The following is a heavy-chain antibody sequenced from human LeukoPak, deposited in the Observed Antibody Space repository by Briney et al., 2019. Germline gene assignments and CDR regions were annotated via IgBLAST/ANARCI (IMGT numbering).Heavy chain of an antibody. V-gene: IGHV3-23*01. CDR1: GVTSSSYA. D-gene: IGHD6-13*01. Sequence: GGSLRLSCAASGVTSSSYALNWVRQAPGKGLEWVATVSGSGDRMYHADSVKGRFTITRDNSKHTISLQKNSLRGEDAALFYCAKGAAAPGFDFWGQGALVSV. J-gene: IGHJ4*02. CDR2: VSGSGDRM. CDR3: AKGAAAPGFDF.